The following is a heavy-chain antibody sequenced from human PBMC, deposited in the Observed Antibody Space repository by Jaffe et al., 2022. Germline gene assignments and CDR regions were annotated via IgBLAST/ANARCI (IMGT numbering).Heavy chain of an antibody. CDR3: ARYNFVGTAMVFGY. V-gene: IGHV3-72*01. CDR1: GFTFSDHY. J-gene: IGHJ4*02. Sequence: EVQLVESGGGLVQPGGSLRLSCAASGFTFSDHYMDWVRQAPGKGLEWVGRTRNKANSYTTEYAASVKGRFTISRDDSKNSLYLQMNSLKTEDTAVYYCARYNFVGTAMVFGYWGQGTLVTVSS. CDR2: TRNKANSYTT. D-gene: IGHD5-18*01.